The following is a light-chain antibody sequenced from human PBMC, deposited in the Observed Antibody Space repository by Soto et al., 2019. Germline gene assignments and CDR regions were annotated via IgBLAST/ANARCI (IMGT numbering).Light chain of an antibody. V-gene: IGKV1-5*03. CDR3: QQYSSYWT. CDR2: KAS. J-gene: IGKJ1*01. Sequence: DIQMTQSPSTLSASVGDTVTITFRASQSVSMWLAWFQQKPGKAPRLLIYKASSLESGVPSRFSGSGSGTEFTLTISNLQPDDFATYYCQQYSSYWTFAQGTKVDIK. CDR1: QSVSMW.